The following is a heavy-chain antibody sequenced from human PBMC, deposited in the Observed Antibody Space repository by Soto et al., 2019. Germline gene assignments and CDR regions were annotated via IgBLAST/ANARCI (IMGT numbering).Heavy chain of an antibody. CDR3: AKDQGANHDYCDPFDH. J-gene: IGHJ4*02. Sequence: EVQLLDSGGGLVQPGGSLRLSCAASGFTFSNYAMSWVRQAPGKGLERVSVISGSGGYTDYADSVKGRFTISRDNSRNTVYLQMNSLRAEDTAIYYCAKDQGANHDYCDPFDHWGQGTLVTVSS. D-gene: IGHD4-17*01. CDR1: GFTFSNYA. CDR2: ISGSGGYT. V-gene: IGHV3-23*01.